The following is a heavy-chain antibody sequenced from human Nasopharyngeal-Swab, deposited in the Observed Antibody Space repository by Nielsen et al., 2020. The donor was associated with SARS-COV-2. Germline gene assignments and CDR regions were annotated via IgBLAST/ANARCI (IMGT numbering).Heavy chain of an antibody. CDR3: VRQTGYHFDS. Sequence: ESLKISCAASGFTFRGSAMHWVRQASGKGLEWVGRIRSKAHNYAAVYAASVEGRFTISRDDSKKTAFLQMDSLKSEDTAVYFCVRQTGYHFDSWGQGTLVTVSS. J-gene: IGHJ4*02. D-gene: IGHD5-12*01. V-gene: IGHV3-73*01. CDR2: IRSKAHNYAA. CDR1: GFTFRGSA.